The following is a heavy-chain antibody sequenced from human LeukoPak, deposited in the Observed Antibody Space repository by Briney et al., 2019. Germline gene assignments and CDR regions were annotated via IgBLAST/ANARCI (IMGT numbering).Heavy chain of an antibody. V-gene: IGHV3-48*01. CDR3: ARVGGYCSSTSCPNNWFDP. Sequence: GGSLRLSCAGSGFTFSSYSMNWVRQAPGKGLEWVSYISSSSSTIYYADSVKGRFTISRDNAKNSLYLQMNSLRAEDTAVYYCARVGGYCSSTSCPNNWFDPWGQGTLVTVSS. CDR1: GFTFSSYS. J-gene: IGHJ5*02. CDR2: ISSSSSTI. D-gene: IGHD2-2*01.